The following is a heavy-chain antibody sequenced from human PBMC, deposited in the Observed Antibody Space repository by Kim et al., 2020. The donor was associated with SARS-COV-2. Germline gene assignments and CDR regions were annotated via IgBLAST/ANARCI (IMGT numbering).Heavy chain of an antibody. CDR1: GGSFSGYY. CDR3: ARLVGATNFDY. J-gene: IGHJ4*02. V-gene: IGHV4-34*01. CDR2: INHSGST. Sequence: SETLSLTCAVYGGSFSGYYWSWIRQLPGKGLEWIGEINHSGSTNYNPSLKSRVTISVDTSKNQFSLKLSSVTAADTAVYYCARLVGATNFDYWGQGPLVT. D-gene: IGHD1-26*01.